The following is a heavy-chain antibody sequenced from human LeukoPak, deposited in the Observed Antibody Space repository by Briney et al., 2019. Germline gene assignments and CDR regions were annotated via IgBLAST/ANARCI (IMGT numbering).Heavy chain of an antibody. J-gene: IGHJ5*01. CDR2: ISYDGSNK. CDR3: TKARTSSGYSSCFDS. Sequence: GGSLRLSCAASGFTFSSYGMHWVRQAPGKGLEWVAVISYDGSNKYYADSVKGRFTISRDNSKNTLYLQMNSLRSEDTAVYYCTKARTSSGYSSCFDSWGQGTLVTVSS. CDR1: GFTFSSYG. V-gene: IGHV3-30*18. D-gene: IGHD3-22*01.